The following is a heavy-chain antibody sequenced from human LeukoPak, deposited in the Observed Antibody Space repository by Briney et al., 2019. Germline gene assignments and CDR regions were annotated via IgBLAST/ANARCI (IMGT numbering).Heavy chain of an antibody. CDR2: INHSGSP. CDR1: GGFFSGYY. Sequence: SQSLSPTYAVYGGFFSGYYWSWIRQPPGKGLESLVEINHSGSPTYHPSLKTRAPISVDTPKNQFCLKLTSLTAATTPEYYCAASGYSSSWSNLDDWGQGTMVTVSS. J-gene: IGHJ4*02. CDR3: AASGYSSSWSNLDD. V-gene: IGHV4-34*01. D-gene: IGHD6-13*01.